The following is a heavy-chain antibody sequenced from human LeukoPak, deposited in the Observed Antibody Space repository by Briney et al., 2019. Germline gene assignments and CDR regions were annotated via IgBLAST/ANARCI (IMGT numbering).Heavy chain of an antibody. CDR2: IYSGGST. CDR1: GFTVSANY. D-gene: IGHD2-15*01. CDR3: ASLYCSRGSCAFDV. Sequence: GGSLILSCAASGFTVSANYMSWVRQSPGKGLEWVSIIYSGGSTDYADSVKGRFTISKDNSKNTVFLQMNSLRAEDTAMYYCASLYCSRGSCAFDVWGQGTLVTVSP. J-gene: IGHJ5*02. V-gene: IGHV3-66*01.